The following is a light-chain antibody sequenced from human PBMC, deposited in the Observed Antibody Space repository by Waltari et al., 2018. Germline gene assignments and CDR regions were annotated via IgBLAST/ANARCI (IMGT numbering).Light chain of an antibody. CDR1: TSNIGAGYD. J-gene: IGLJ2*01. Sequence: QSVLTQPPSVSGAPGQRVSISCTGSTSNIGAGYDVHWYQQGPGKATKLIIYDTKPRPTGDPDLFVGSQSGTSASLAIIGLQAEDEGDYYCQCYDISVSVVFGGGTKLTVL. V-gene: IGLV1-40*01. CDR2: DTK. CDR3: QCYDISVSVV.